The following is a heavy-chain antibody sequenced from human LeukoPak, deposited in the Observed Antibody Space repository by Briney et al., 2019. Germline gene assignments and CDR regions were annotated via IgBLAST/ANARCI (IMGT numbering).Heavy chain of an antibody. CDR2: TRNKANRYTT. J-gene: IGHJ4*02. CDR3: ARGRDYFDY. Sequence: GGSLRLSCAASGFTFSDHYMDLVRQAPGKGLEWVGRTRNKANRYTTEYAASVKGRFTISRDDSKNSLYLQMNSLKTEDTAVYYCARGRDYFDYWGQGTLVTVSS. CDR1: GFTFSDHY. V-gene: IGHV3-72*01.